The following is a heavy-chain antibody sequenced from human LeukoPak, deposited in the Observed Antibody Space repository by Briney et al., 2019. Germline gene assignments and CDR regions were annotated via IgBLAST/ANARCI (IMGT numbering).Heavy chain of an antibody. CDR2: ISGSGGST. Sequence: PGGSLRLSCAASGFTFSSYAMSWVRQAPGKGLEWVSAISGSGGSTYYADSAKGRFTISRDNSKNTLYLQMNSLRAEDTAVYYCAKGTDSSGYYSVFDYWGQGTLVTVSS. D-gene: IGHD3-22*01. J-gene: IGHJ4*02. V-gene: IGHV3-23*01. CDR3: AKGTDSSGYYSVFDY. CDR1: GFTFSSYA.